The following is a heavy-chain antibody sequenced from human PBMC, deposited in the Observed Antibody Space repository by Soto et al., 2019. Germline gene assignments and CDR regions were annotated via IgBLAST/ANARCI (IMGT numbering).Heavy chain of an antibody. CDR2: ILGDGSHK. V-gene: IGHV3-30-3*01. D-gene: IGHD6-25*01. CDR3: ARDVLAANGHNGGGMDV. Sequence: QVQLVESGGGVVQPGRSLRLSCAASGFTFSDFAIHWVRQAPGKGLEWGAFILGDGSHKYYADSERGRFIMSRDNSKSTLYLEINSLRADDTAVYFCARDVLAANGHNGGGMDVWGQGTTVIVSS. J-gene: IGHJ6*02. CDR1: GFTFSDFA.